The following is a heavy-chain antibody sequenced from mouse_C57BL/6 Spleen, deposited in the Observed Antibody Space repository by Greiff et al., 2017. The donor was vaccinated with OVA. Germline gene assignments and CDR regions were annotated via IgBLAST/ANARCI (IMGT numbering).Heavy chain of an antibody. CDR1: GYSITSDY. V-gene: IGHV3-8*01. D-gene: IGHD1-1*01. CDR3: ARERGTTVVATGYFDV. J-gene: IGHJ1*03. CDR2: ISYSGST. Sequence: EVMLVESGPGLAKPSQTLSLTCSVTGYSITSDYWNWIRKFPGNKLEYMGYISYSGSTYYNPSLKSRISITRDTSKNQYYLQLNSVTTEDTATYYCARERGTTVVATGYFDVWGTGTTVTVSS.